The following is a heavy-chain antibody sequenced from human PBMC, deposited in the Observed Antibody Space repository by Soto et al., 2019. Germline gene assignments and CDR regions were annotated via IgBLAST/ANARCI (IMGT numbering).Heavy chain of an antibody. J-gene: IGHJ4*02. V-gene: IGHV3-23*01. Sequence: EVQLLESGGGLVQPGGSLRLSCAASGFTFSSYAMSWVRQAPGKGLEWVSAISGSGGSTYYADSVKGRFTISRDNSKNTLYLQMNSLRAEDTAVYYCAKDMDSVVVVAATRVDYWGQGTLVTVSS. CDR3: AKDMDSVVVVAATRVDY. CDR2: ISGSGGST. D-gene: IGHD2-15*01. CDR1: GFTFSSYA.